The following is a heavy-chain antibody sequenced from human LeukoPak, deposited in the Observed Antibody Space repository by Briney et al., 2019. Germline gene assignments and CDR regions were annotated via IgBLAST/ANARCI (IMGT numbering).Heavy chain of an antibody. CDR1: GFTFRSYW. J-gene: IGHJ4*02. Sequence: GGSLRLSCAASGFTFRSYWMHWVRHAPGGGVGWVSRINSDGSRTNYADSVKGRYTISREKAKNTLYLQMNSLRAEDTAVYYCARVEVAAAATKPDYWGQGTLVTVSS. V-gene: IGHV3-74*01. D-gene: IGHD6-13*01. CDR3: ARVEVAAAATKPDY. CDR2: INSDGSRT.